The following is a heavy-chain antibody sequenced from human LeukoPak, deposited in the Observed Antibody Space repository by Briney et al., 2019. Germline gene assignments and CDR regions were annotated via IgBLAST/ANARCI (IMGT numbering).Heavy chain of an antibody. V-gene: IGHV4-39*01. CDR2: IYYSGST. CDR1: GGSISSSSYY. D-gene: IGHD3-22*01. Sequence: SSETLSLTCTVSGGSISSSSYYWGWIRQPPGKGLEWIGNIYYSGSTYYNPSLKSRVTISVDTSKNQFSLKLSSVTAADTAVYYCARILRDSSGHINWFDPWGQGTLVTVSS. CDR3: ARILRDSSGHINWFDP. J-gene: IGHJ5*02.